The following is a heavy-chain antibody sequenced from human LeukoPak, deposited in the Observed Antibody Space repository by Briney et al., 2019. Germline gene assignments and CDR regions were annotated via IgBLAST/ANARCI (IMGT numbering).Heavy chain of an antibody. CDR3: ARDLEMATINYYYYMDV. V-gene: IGHV1-2*02. J-gene: IGHJ6*03. Sequence: ASVKVSRKASGYTFTGYYMHWVRQAPGQGLEWMGWINPNRGGTNYAQKFQGRVTMTRDTSISTAYMELSRLRSDDTAVYYCARDLEMATINYYYYMDVWGKGTTVTVSS. CDR2: INPNRGGT. D-gene: IGHD5-24*01. CDR1: GYTFTGYY.